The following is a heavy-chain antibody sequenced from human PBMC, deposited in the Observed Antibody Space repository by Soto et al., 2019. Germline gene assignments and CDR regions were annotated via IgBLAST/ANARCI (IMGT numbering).Heavy chain of an antibody. CDR3: ARDYAPGRYFDY. CDR2: ISGSGGST. D-gene: IGHD2-2*01. J-gene: IGHJ4*02. V-gene: IGHV3-23*01. Sequence: LRLSCAASGFTFSSYAMSWVRQAPGKGLEWVSAISGSGGSTYYADSVKGRFTISRDNSKNTLYLQMNSLRAEDTAVYYCARDYAPGRYFDYWGQGTLVTVSS. CDR1: GFTFSSYA.